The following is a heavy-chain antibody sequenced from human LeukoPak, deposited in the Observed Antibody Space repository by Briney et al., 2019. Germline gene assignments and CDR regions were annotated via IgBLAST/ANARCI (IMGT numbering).Heavy chain of an antibody. CDR1: GYSFSNHW. CDR2: IYPGDSDT. D-gene: IGHD3-16*01. V-gene: IGHV5-51*01. Sequence: GESLKISCKGSGYSFSNHWIGWVRQMPGKGLEWMGVIYPGDSDTRYSPSFQGQVTMSVDKSIDSASLQWSSLKASGTAIYYCARELYGSYGQLLSFDLWGPGTLVTVSS. CDR3: ARELYGSYGQLLSFDL. J-gene: IGHJ4*02.